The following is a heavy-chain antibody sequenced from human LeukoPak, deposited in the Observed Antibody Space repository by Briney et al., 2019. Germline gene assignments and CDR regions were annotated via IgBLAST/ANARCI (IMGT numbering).Heavy chain of an antibody. Sequence: GRSLRLSCAASGFTFSSYGMHWVRQAPGKGLEWVAVISYGGSNKYYADSVKGRFTISRDNSKNTLYLQMNSLRAEDTAVYYCAKGEGNSLDYWGQGTLVTVSS. CDR2: ISYGGSNK. D-gene: IGHD1-26*01. J-gene: IGHJ4*02. CDR3: AKGEGNSLDY. V-gene: IGHV3-30*18. CDR1: GFTFSSYG.